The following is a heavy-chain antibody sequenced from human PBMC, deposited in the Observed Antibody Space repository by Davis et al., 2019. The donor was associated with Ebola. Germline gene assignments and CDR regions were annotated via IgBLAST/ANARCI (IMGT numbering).Heavy chain of an antibody. CDR2: IYHSGST. CDR3: ARGDDILTGYILPDY. J-gene: IGHJ4*02. V-gene: IGHV4-4*02. CDR1: SGFRFSSYA. D-gene: IGHD3-9*01. Sequence: MPGGSLRLSCAASGFRFSSYAMSWVRQPPGKGLEWIGEIYHSGSTNYNPSLKSRVTISVDTSKNQFSLKLSSVTAADTAVYYCARGDDILTGYILPDYWGQGTLVTVSS.